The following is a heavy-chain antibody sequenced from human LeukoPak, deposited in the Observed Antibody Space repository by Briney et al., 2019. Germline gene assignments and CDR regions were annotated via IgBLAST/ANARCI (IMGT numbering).Heavy chain of an antibody. J-gene: IGHJ4*02. Sequence: ASAKVSCKASRYTFIDYYIHWLRQAPGLGLEWMGRINPNIPNTDDTDYAQNFQGRVTMTRDTSISTAFMELSRLTSDDTAVYYCARDLPSTSNWELDYWGQGTLVTVSS. CDR1: RYTFIDYY. D-gene: IGHD7-27*01. CDR3: ARDLPSTSNWELDY. CDR2: INPNIPNTDDT. V-gene: IGHV1-2*06.